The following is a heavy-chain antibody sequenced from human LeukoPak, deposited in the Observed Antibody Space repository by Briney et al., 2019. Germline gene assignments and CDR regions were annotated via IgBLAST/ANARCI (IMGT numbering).Heavy chain of an antibody. Sequence: GASVKVSCKASGYTFTGYYMHWVRQAPGQGLEWMGWINPNSGGTNYAQKFQGRVTMTRDTSISTAYMELSRLRSDDTAVYYCASGMPDTIFGVAGVPWGQGTLVAVSS. D-gene: IGHD3-3*01. V-gene: IGHV1-2*02. CDR3: ASGMPDTIFGVAGVP. J-gene: IGHJ5*02. CDR2: INPNSGGT. CDR1: GYTFTGYY.